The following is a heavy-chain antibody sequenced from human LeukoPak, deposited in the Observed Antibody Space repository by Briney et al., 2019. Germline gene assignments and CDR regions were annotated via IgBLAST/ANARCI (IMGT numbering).Heavy chain of an antibody. CDR1: GYTFTGYD. V-gene: IGHV1-8*01. J-gene: IGHJ6*02. CDR2: MNPNSGNT. CDR3: ARGRRLYYYYGMDV. Sequence: VASVKVSCKASGYTFTGYDINWVRQATGQGLEWMGWMNPNSGNTGYAQKFQGRVTMTRNTSISTAYMELSSLRSEDTAVYYCARGRRLYYYYGMDVWGQGTTVTVSS.